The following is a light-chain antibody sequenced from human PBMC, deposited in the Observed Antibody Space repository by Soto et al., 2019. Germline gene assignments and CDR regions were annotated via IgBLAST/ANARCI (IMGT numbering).Light chain of an antibody. CDR1: QSVSSD. V-gene: IGKV3-15*01. CDR2: SAS. Sequence: IVMKQSPATLSVSPGERATLSCRASQSVSSDLAWYQQKPGQAPRLLIYSASTRATGIPGRFSGSGSGTEFTLTISSLQSEDFAVYYCQQYNNWPPLTFGQGTRLEIK. CDR3: QQYNNWPPLT. J-gene: IGKJ5*01.